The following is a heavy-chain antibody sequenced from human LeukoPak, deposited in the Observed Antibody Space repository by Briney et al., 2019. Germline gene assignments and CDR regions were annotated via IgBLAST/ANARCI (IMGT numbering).Heavy chain of an antibody. CDR2: ISSSSSYI. Sequence: GGSLRLSCAASGFTFSSYSMNWVRQAPGKGLEWVSSISSSSSYIYYADSVKGRFTISRDNAKNSLYLQMNSLRAEDTAVYYCASANPILLDYYYYYYMDVWGKGTTVTVSS. V-gene: IGHV3-21*01. J-gene: IGHJ6*03. D-gene: IGHD3-3*01. CDR1: GFTFSSYS. CDR3: ASANPILLDYYYYYYMDV.